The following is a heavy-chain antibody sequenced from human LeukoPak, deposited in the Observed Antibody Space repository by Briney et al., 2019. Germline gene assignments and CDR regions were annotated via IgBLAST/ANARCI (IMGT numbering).Heavy chain of an antibody. CDR2: INQSGST. J-gene: IGHJ5*02. CDR3: ARGRGAITMVRGVSVWFDP. CDR1: GGSFSGYF. D-gene: IGHD3-10*01. V-gene: IGHV4-34*01. Sequence: SETLSLTCAVYGGSFSGYFWSWIRQPPGKGLEWIGEINQSGSTNYNPSLKSRVTISVDTSKNQFSLKLSSVTAADTAVYYCARGRGAITMVRGVSVWFDPWGQGTLVTVSS.